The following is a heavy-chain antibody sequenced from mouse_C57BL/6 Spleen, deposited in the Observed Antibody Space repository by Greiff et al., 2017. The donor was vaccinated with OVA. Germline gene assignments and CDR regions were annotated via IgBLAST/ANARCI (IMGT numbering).Heavy chain of an antibody. V-gene: IGHV1-53*01. J-gene: IGHJ3*01. CDR1: GYTFTSYW. CDR3: ARDYYDYGEAFFAY. D-gene: IGHD2-4*01. Sequence: QVQLQQSGAELVKPGASVKMSCKASGYTFTSYWITWVKQRPGQGLEWIGNINPSNGGTNYNEKFKSKATLTVDKSSSTAYMQISSLTSEDSAVYYCARDYYDYGEAFFAYWGQGTLVTVSA. CDR2: INPSNGGT.